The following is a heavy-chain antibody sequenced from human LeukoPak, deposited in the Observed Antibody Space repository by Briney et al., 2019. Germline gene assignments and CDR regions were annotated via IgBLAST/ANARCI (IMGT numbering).Heavy chain of an antibody. V-gene: IGHV3-48*03. J-gene: IGHJ4*02. Sequence: GGSLRLSCAVSGFTFSSYEMNWVRQTPGKGLEWLSYISSSGGTIYYADSVKGRFTISRDNAKSSLYLQMNGLRAEDTAVYYCARDSRQQLFDYWGQGTLVTVSS. CDR1: GFTFSSYE. CDR3: ARDSRQQLFDY. CDR2: ISSSGGTI. D-gene: IGHD4-11*01.